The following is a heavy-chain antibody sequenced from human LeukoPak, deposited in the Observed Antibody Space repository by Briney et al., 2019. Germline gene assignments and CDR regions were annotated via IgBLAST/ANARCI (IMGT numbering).Heavy chain of an antibody. D-gene: IGHD3-22*01. J-gene: IGHJ4*02. V-gene: IGHV4-34*01. CDR3: ARGSLNSSGYYYYFDY. CDR2: INHSGST. Sequence: LTWIRQPPGKGLEWIGEINHSGSTYYNPSLKSRVTISVDTSKNQFSLKLSSVTAADTAVYYCARGSLNSSGYYYYFDYWGQGTLVTVSS.